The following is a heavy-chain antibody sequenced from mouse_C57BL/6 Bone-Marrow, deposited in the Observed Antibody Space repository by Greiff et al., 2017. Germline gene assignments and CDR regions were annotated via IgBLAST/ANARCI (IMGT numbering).Heavy chain of an antibody. V-gene: IGHV5-6*01. CDR2: ISSGGSYT. CDR1: GFTFSSYG. Sequence: EVHLVESGGDLVKPGGSLKLSCAASGFTFSSYGMSWVRQTPDKRLEWVATISSGGSYTYYPDSVKGRFTISRDNAKNTLYLQMSSLKSEDTAMYYCARQRVYGNYAYYAMDYWGQGTSVTVSS. J-gene: IGHJ4*01. CDR3: ARQRVYGNYAYYAMDY. D-gene: IGHD2-1*01.